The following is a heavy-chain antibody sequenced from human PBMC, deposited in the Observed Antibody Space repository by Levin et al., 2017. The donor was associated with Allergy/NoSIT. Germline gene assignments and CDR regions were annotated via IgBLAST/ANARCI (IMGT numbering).Heavy chain of an antibody. D-gene: IGHD6-19*01. Sequence: GESLKISCKASGYTFTSYGISWVRQAPGQGLEWMGWISAYNGNTNYAQKLQGRVTMTTDTSTSTAYMELRSLRSDDTAVYYCARSLRYSSGPELGFWGQGTLVTVSS. V-gene: IGHV1-18*01. CDR3: ARSLRYSSGPELGF. CDR1: GYTFTSYG. J-gene: IGHJ4*02. CDR2: ISAYNGNT.